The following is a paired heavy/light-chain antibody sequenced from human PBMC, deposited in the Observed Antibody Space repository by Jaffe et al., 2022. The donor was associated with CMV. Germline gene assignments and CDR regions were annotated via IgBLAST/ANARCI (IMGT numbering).Light chain of an antibody. CDR2: KVS. CDR3: QQYSSFSGT. CDR1: QDISKW. Sequence: DIQMTQSPSTLPASVGDRVIITCRASQDISKWLAWYQQKPGKAPKLLIYKVSSLKSGVPSRFSGSGSGTEFTLTISSLQPDDFATYYCQQYSSFSGTFGQGTKLEIK. J-gene: IGKJ2*01. V-gene: IGKV1-5*03.
Heavy chain of an antibody. CDR1: GFSFSSYV. J-gene: IGHJ4*02. D-gene: IGHD4-17*01. Sequence: EVQLVESGGGLAQPGGSLRLSCVASGFSFSSYVMNWVRQIPGKGLEWVSGIGGGGDSTHYADSVKGRFTISRDNSKNTLYLQMNSLRADDTAIYYCAKDPGGPLRVNHFDYWGQGTLVTVSA. CDR2: IGGGGDST. CDR3: AKDPGGPLRVNHFDY. V-gene: IGHV3-23*04.